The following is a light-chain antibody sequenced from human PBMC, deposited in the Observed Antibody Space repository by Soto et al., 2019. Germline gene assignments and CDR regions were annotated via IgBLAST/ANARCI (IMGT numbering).Light chain of an antibody. CDR1: QDISNS. Sequence: DIQMTQSPSSLSASVGDRVTITCRASQDISNSLAWYQQKPGKVPTVLIYATSILQSGVPARFSGSGSGTDFTLTISSLQPEDVATYYCQHYNSAPLTFGGGTKVEI. V-gene: IGKV1-27*01. J-gene: IGKJ4*01. CDR3: QHYNSAPLT. CDR2: ATS.